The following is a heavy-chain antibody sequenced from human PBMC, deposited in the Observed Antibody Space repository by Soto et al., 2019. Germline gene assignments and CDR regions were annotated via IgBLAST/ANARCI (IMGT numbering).Heavy chain of an antibody. V-gene: IGHV6-1*01. CDR3: AREYLLGYCSSTSCYGYYYYYMDV. Sequence: SPTLSLTCAISGDSVSSNSAAWNWIRQSPSRGLEWLGRTYYRSKWYNDYAVSVKSRITINPDTSKNQFSLQLNSVTPEDTAVYYCAREYLLGYCSSTSCYGYYYYYMDVWGKGTTVTVSS. CDR2: TYYRSKWYN. D-gene: IGHD2-2*01. CDR1: GDSVSSNSAA. J-gene: IGHJ6*03.